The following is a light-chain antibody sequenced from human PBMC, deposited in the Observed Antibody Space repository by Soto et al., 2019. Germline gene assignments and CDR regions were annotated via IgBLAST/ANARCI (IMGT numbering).Light chain of an antibody. J-gene: IGLJ1*01. Sequence: QSVLAQPASVSGSPGQLITISCTGTSTDVGAYNYVAWYQQHPGKAPKLIIYEVTNRPSGVSYRFSASKSGNTASLTISGLHSEDEAEYYCSSYTNINTRACVFGTGTKVTVL. V-gene: IGLV2-14*01. CDR2: EVT. CDR3: SSYTNINTRACV. CDR1: STDVGAYNY.